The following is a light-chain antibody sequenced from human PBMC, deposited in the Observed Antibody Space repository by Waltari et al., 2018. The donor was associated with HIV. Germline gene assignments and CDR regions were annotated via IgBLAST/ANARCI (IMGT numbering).Light chain of an antibody. V-gene: IGKV1-5*03. CDR3: QQYNSYSWT. CDR1: QSISNW. CDR2: KAS. Sequence: DIQMTQSPSTLSASVGDRVTITCRASQSISNWLALYQQKPGKAPKLLIYKASSLESGVPSRFSGSGSGTEFTLTISSLQPDDFATYYCQQYNSYSWTFGQGTKVEIK. J-gene: IGKJ1*01.